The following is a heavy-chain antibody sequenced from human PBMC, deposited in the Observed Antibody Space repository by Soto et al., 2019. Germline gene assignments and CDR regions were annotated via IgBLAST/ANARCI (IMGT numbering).Heavy chain of an antibody. J-gene: IGHJ4*02. CDR3: ARDFLFGAGPFDY. CDR2: IYYSGST. CDR1: GGSISSYY. Sequence: NLSETLSLTCTVSGGSISSYYWSWIRQPPGKGLEWIGYIYYSGSTNYNPSLKSRVTISVDTSKNQFSLKLSSVTAADTAVYYCARDFLFGAGPFDYWGQGTLVTVSS. V-gene: IGHV4-59*01. D-gene: IGHD3-16*01.